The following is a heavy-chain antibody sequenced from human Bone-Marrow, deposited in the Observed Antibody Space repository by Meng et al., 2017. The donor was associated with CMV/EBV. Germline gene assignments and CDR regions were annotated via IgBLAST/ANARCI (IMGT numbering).Heavy chain of an antibody. CDR1: GGSVLSGSYY. J-gene: IGHJ5*02. Sequence: SPVSGGSVLSGSYYWSWIRQPPGKGLEWIGYIYYSGSTNSNPSLKSRVTISVDTSKNQFSLKLSSVTAADTAVHYCARGWEPAEFDPWGQGTLVTVSS. CDR3: ARGWEPAEFDP. D-gene: IGHD1-26*01. V-gene: IGHV4-61*01. CDR2: IYYSGST.